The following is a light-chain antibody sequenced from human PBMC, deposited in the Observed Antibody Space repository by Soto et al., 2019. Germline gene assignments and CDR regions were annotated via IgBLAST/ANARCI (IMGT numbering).Light chain of an antibody. J-gene: IGKJ4*01. CDR3: QQRTNSPLT. Sequence: EIVLTQSPATLSLSPGERATLSCRASQSASTYLAWYQQKPGQAPRLLIYDASNRATGIPARFSGSGSGTDFTLTISSLEPEDVAVYYCQQRTNSPLTFGGGTKVEIK. CDR2: DAS. V-gene: IGKV3-11*01. CDR1: QSASTY.